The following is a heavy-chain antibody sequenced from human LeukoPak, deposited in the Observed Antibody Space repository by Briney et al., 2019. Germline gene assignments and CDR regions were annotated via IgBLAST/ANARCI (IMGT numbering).Heavy chain of an antibody. V-gene: IGHV3-66*02. D-gene: IGHD2-21*02. Sequence: PGGSLRLSCAASGFTVSSNSMTWVRQAPGKGLEWVSVIYTGGNTYYADSVKGRFTISRDNSKNTLYLQMNSLRDEDTAVYYCARDHPTPHCCSSDYWGQGALVTVSS. CDR1: GFTVSSNS. CDR2: IYTGGNT. CDR3: ARDHPTPHCCSSDY. J-gene: IGHJ4*02.